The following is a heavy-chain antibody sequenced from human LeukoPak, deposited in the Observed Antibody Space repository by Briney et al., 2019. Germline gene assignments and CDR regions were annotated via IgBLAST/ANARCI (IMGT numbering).Heavy chain of an antibody. CDR3: ARGRKIVGATIPTDY. D-gene: IGHD1-26*01. CDR2: ISYDGSNK. J-gene: IGHJ4*02. Sequence: GGSLRLSCAASGFTFSSYSMNWVRQAPGKGLEWVAVISYDGSNKYYADSVKGRFTISRDNSKNTLYLQMNSLRAEDTAVYYCARGRKIVGATIPTDYWGQGTLVTVSS. V-gene: IGHV3-30*03. CDR1: GFTFSSYS.